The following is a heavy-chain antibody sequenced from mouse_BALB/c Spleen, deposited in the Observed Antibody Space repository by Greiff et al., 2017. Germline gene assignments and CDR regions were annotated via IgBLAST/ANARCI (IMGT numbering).Heavy chain of an antibody. CDR3: ARGGGDYWFAY. D-gene: IGHD2-4*01. J-gene: IGHJ3*01. V-gene: IGHV5-6-5*01. CDR2: ISSGGST. CDR1: GFTFSSYA. Sequence: EVKLVESGGGLVKPGGSLKLSCAASGFTFSSYAMSWVRQTPEKRLEWVASISSGGSTYYPDSVKGRFTISRDNARNILYLQMSSLRSEDTAMYYCARGGGDYWFAYWGQGTLVTVSA.